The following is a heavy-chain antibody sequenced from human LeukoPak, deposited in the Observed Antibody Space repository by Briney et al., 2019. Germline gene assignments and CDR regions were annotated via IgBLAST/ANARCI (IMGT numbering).Heavy chain of an antibody. D-gene: IGHD6-6*01. CDR2: ISGSGGST. CDR1: GFTFSSYA. J-gene: IGHJ6*03. Sequence: GGSLRLSCAASGFTFSSYAMSWVRQAPGKGLEWVSAISGSGGSTYYADSVKGRFTISRDNSKNTLYLQMNSLRAEDTAVYYCAKRLGSSSTAYYMDVWGKGTTVTVSS. CDR3: AKRLGSSSTAYYMDV. V-gene: IGHV3-23*01.